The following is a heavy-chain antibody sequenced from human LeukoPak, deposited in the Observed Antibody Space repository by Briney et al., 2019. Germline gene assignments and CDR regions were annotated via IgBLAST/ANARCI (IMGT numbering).Heavy chain of an antibody. V-gene: IGHV4-59*01. J-gene: IGHJ4*02. CDR1: GGSISSYY. CDR2: IYHSGST. CDR3: ARVWGYGSGSYYIDY. Sequence: SETLSLTCTVSGGSISSYYWSWIRQPPGKGLEWIGYIYHSGSTYYNPSLKSRVTISVDRSKNQFSLKLSSVTAADTAVYYCARVWGYGSGSYYIDYWGQGTLVTVSS. D-gene: IGHD3-10*01.